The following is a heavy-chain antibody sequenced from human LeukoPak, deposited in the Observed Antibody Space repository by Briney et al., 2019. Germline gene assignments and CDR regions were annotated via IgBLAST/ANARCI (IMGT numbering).Heavy chain of an antibody. CDR1: GFIFSSYA. V-gene: IGHV3-30*04. D-gene: IGHD1-26*01. CDR2: ISYDGSNK. J-gene: IGHJ4*02. CDR3: ARDRYSGSYFPSGPFDY. Sequence: PGRSLRLSCAASGFIFSSYAMHWASQASGKGLEWVAVISYDGSNKYYADSVKGRFTISRDNSKNTLYLQMNSLRAEDTAVYYCARDRYSGSYFPSGPFDYWGQGTLVTVSS.